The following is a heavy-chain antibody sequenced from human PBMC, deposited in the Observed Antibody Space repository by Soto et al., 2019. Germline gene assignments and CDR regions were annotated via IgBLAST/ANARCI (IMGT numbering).Heavy chain of an antibody. CDR2: ISDGGTTI. V-gene: IGHV3-48*03. CDR1: GFIFSDYE. CDR3: VKEYCTGGTCFDAFEL. Sequence: EAELVDSGGGLVQPGGSLTLSCAASGFIFSDYEVDWVRQAPGRGPEWISYISDGGTTIYYAASVKGRFTISRDDAKKSLYLHMNNLRVDDTAIYFCVKEYCTGGTCFDAFELWGQGTVVTVSS. D-gene: IGHD2-8*02. J-gene: IGHJ3*01.